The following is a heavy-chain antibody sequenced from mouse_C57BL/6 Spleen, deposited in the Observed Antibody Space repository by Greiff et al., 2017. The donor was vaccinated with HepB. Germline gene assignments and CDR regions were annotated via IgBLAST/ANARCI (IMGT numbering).Heavy chain of an antibody. CDR3: VRDDGYYGSRYFDV. Sequence: EVQLQESGGGLVQPKGSLKLSCAASGFTFNTYAMHWVRQAPGKGLEWVARIRSKSSNYATYYADSVKDRFTISRDDSQSMLYLQMNNLKTEDTAMYYCVRDDGYYGSRYFDVWGTGTTVTVSS. J-gene: IGHJ1*03. CDR1: GFTFNTYA. D-gene: IGHD1-1*01. CDR2: IRSKSSNYAT. V-gene: IGHV10-3*01.